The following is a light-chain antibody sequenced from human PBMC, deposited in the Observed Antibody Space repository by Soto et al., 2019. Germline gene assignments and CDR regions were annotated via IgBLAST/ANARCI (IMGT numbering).Light chain of an antibody. J-gene: IGLJ1*01. CDR1: SSDVGGYNY. CDR3: SSYTSSSAYV. CDR2: DAS. Sequence: QSVLTQPAPVSGSPGQSITISCTGTSSDVGGYNYVSWYQQHPGKAPKLMIYDASNRPSGVSNRFSGSKSGNTASLTISGLQAEDEADYYCSSYTSSSAYVFGTGTKVTVL. V-gene: IGLV2-14*01.